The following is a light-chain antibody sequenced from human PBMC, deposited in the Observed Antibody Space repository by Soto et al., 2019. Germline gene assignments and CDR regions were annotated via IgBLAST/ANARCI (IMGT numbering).Light chain of an antibody. V-gene: IGKV3-20*01. CDR3: HQYGSAPAWT. J-gene: IGKJ1*01. CDR2: GAS. Sequence: EIVLTQSPGTLSLSPGERATLSCRASQIISSSYLAWYQQKPGQAPRLLIYGASNRATGIPDRFSGSGSGTDSTLTISRLEPEDFAVYYCHQYGSAPAWTFGQGTKVEIK. CDR1: QIISSSY.